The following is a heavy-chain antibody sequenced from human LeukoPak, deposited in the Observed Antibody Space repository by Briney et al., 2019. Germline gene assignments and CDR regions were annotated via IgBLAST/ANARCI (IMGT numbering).Heavy chain of an antibody. J-gene: IGHJ4*02. CDR3: ARAARTVVTPGYFFDY. V-gene: IGHV3-30-3*01. CDR2: ISYDGSNK. CDR1: GFTFIDYT. Sequence: GGSLRLSCEASGFTFIDYTMNWVRQAPGKGLEWVAVISYDGSNKYLADSVKGRFTISRDNPKNTLYMQMNTLRAEDTAVYYCARAARTVVTPGYFFDYWGQGTLVTVSS. D-gene: IGHD4-23*01.